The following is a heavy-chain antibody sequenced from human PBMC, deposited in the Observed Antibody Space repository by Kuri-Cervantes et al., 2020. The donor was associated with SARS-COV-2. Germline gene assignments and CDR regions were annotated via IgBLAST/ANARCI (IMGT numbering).Heavy chain of an antibody. D-gene: IGHD6-19*01. J-gene: IGHJ4*02. Sequence: GGSLRLSCAASGFTFSSYAMSWVRQAPGKGLELVSVISASGASTYYADSVKGRFTISRDNSKNTLYLQMNSLRAEDTAVYYCAKVGTSIAVSGRFDHWGQGTLVTVSS. CDR1: GFTFSSYA. V-gene: IGHV3-23*01. CDR3: AKVGTSIAVSGRFDH. CDR2: ISASGAST.